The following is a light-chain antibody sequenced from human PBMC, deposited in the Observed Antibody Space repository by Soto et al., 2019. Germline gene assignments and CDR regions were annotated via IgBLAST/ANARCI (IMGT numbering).Light chain of an antibody. J-gene: IGLJ1*01. CDR2: EVS. CDR1: SCDVGGYNY. V-gene: IGLV2-14*01. CDR3: SSYTSSSTLCV. Sequence: QSALTQPASVSGSPGQSITISCTGTSCDVGGYNYVSWYQQHPGKAPKLMIYEVSNRPSGVSNRFSGSKSGNTTSLTISGLQAEDEADYYCSSYTSSSTLCVFGTGTKVTVL.